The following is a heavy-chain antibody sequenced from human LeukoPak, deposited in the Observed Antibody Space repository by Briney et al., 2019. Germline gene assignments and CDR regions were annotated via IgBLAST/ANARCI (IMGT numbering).Heavy chain of an antibody. CDR1: GFVFSSYW. J-gene: IGHJ4*02. V-gene: IGHV3-74*01. D-gene: IGHD3-16*01. CDR2: IYTDGSYT. Sequence: GGSLRLSCAASGFVFSSYWMHWVRQAPRKGLVWVSRIYTDGSYTNYADSVKGRFTISRDNAKNTLSLHMNSLRAEDMAVYYCARGDDESLDHWGQGTLVTVSS. CDR3: ARGDDESLDH.